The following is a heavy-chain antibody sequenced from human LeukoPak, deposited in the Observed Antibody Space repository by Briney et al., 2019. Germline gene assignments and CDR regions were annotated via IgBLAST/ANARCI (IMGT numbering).Heavy chain of an antibody. CDR2: IIPILGIA. D-gene: IGHD3-22*01. CDR1: GGTFSSYA. Sequence: SVKVSCKASGGTFSSYAISWVRQAPGQGLEWMGRIIPILGIANYAQKFQGRVTITADESTSTAYMELSSLRSEDTAVYYCARGIDYYDSSGYYTPPRQFDPWGQGTLVTVSS. J-gene: IGHJ5*02. V-gene: IGHV1-69*04. CDR3: ARGIDYYDSSGYYTPPRQFDP.